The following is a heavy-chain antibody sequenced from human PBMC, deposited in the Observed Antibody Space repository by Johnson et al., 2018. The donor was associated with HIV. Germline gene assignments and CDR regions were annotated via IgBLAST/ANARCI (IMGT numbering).Heavy chain of an antibody. D-gene: IGHD6-19*01. J-gene: IGHJ3*01. Sequence: QVQLVESGGGLVQPGGSLRLSCAASGFTFSSYAMHWVRQAPGKGLEWVAVISYDGSNKYYADSVKGRFTISRDNSKKTLHLQMSSLRGDDTAIYYCAKVIALAGRPDAFDVWGRGTVVTVSS. CDR2: ISYDGSNK. CDR3: AKVIALAGRPDAFDV. V-gene: IGHV3-30*04. CDR1: GFTFSSYA.